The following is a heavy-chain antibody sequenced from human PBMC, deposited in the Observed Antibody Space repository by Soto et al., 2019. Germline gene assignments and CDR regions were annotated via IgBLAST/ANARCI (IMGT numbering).Heavy chain of an antibody. CDR1: GFSFSTYA. V-gene: IGHV3-23*01. D-gene: IGHD6-13*01. J-gene: IGHJ3*02. CDR2: VGRGDST. Sequence: EVQLLESGGGLVQPGGSLRLSCAASGFSFSTYAMSWVRQAPGKGLEWVSTVGRGDSTFYADSVRGRFTISRDNSNNALFLQMNSLRAEDTAFYYCAKGILVKVPGTRAFDTWAQGTRFTVPS. CDR3: AKGILVKVPGTRAFDT.